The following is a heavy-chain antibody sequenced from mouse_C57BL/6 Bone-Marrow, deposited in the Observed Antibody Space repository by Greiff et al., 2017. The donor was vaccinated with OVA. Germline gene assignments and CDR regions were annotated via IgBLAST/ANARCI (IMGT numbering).Heavy chain of an antibody. J-gene: IGHJ2*01. CDR2: IHPNSGST. V-gene: IGHV1-64*01. Sequence: QVQLKQPGAELVKPGASVKLSCKASGYTFTSYWMHWVKQRPGQGLEWIGMIHPNSGSTNYNEKFKSKATLTVDKSSSTAYMQLSSLTSEDSAVYYCARSDPYGSSIDYWGQGTTLTVSS. D-gene: IGHD1-1*01. CDR3: ARSDPYGSSIDY. CDR1: GYTFTSYW.